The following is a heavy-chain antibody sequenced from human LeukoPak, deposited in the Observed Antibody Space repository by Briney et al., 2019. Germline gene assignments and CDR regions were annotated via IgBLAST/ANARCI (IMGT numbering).Heavy chain of an antibody. J-gene: IGHJ6*03. CDR1: GYTFTGYY. V-gene: IGHV1-2*02. D-gene: IGHD1-1*01. CDR3: ARVSLEGGYYYYYYMDV. CDR2: INPNSGGT. Sequence: ASVKVSCKASGYTFTGYYMHWVRQAPGQGLEWMGWINPNSGGTNYAQKFQGRVTMTRDTTISTAYMELSRLRSDDTAVYYCARVSLEGGYYYYYYMDVWGKRTTVTVSS.